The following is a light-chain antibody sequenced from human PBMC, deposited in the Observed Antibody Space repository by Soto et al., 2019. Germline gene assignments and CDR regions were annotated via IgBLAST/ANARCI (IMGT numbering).Light chain of an antibody. CDR3: QQRSNWPPFT. J-gene: IGKJ5*01. Sequence: EIVLTQSPATLSLSPGERATLSCRASQSVSSYLAWYQQKPGQPLRLLIYDASNRATGIPARFSGSGSGTDFTLTISSLEPEDFAVYYCQQRSNWPPFTFGQGTRLEIK. CDR1: QSVSSY. V-gene: IGKV3-11*01. CDR2: DAS.